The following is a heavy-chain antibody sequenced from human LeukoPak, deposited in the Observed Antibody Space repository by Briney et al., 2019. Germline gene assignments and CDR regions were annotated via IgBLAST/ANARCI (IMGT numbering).Heavy chain of an antibody. Sequence: SETLSLTCTVSGGSISSYYWSWIRQPPGKGLEWIGYIYYSGSTNYNPSLKSRVTISVDRSKNQFSLKLSSVTAADTAVYYCARDLGLELALGGRYFDYWGQGTLVTVSS. CDR3: ARDLGLELALGGRYFDY. V-gene: IGHV4-59*12. CDR2: IYYSGST. CDR1: GGSISSYY. D-gene: IGHD1-7*01. J-gene: IGHJ4*02.